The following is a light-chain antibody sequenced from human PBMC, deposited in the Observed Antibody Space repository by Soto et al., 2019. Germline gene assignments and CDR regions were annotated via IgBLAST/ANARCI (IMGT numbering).Light chain of an antibody. CDR3: SSFTTSITLYV. J-gene: IGLJ1*01. CDR2: EVS. CDR1: SSDIGGYNY. V-gene: IGLV2-14*01. Sequence: QSVLTQPASVSGSPGQSITISCTGTSSDIGGYNYVSWYQQHPGKVPKLIIFEVSTRPSGVSNRFSGSKSGNTASLTISGLQADDEADYYCSSFTTSITLYVFGTGTKVTVL.